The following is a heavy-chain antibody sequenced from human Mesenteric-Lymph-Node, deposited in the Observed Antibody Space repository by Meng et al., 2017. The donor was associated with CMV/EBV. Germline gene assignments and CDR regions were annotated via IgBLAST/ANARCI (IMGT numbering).Heavy chain of an antibody. V-gene: IGHV3-64*02. CDR1: GFTFSTYA. CDR2: ISGNGIST. CDR3: ARDYSSSWSNWFNP. Sequence: GESLKISCAASGFTFSTYAMSWVRQAPGKGLEYLSAISGNGISTYYADSVKGRFTISRDNSKNTLYLQMGNLRAEDMAVYYCARDYSSSWSNWFNPWGQGTLVTVSS. D-gene: IGHD6-13*01. J-gene: IGHJ5*02.